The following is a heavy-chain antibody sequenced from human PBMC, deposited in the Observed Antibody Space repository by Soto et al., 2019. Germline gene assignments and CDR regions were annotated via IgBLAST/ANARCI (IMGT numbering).Heavy chain of an antibody. D-gene: IGHD3-3*01. CDR2: INSDGSST. CDR3: AREGYYDFWSGPFDP. J-gene: IGHJ5*02. Sequence: GGSLRLSCAASGFTFSSYWMHWVRQAPGKGLVWVSRINSDGSSTSYADSVKGRFTISRDNAKNTLYLQMNSLRAEDTAVYYCAREGYYDFWSGPFDPWGQGTLVTVSS. V-gene: IGHV3-74*01. CDR1: GFTFSSYW.